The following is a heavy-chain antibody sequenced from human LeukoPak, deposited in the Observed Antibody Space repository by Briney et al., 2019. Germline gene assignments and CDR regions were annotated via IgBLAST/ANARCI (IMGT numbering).Heavy chain of an antibody. CDR1: GYTFTSYD. CDR2: MNPNSGNT. CDR3: ARTIAQYSDSWLYFYYGLDV. Sequence: GASVKVSCKASGYTFTSYDINWVRQATGQGLEWMGWMNPNSGNTGYAQKFQGRVTMTRNTSISTAYMELSSLRSEDTAVYYCARTIAQYSDSWLYFYYGLDVWGQGTTVTVSS. D-gene: IGHD6-13*01. J-gene: IGHJ6*02. V-gene: IGHV1-8*01.